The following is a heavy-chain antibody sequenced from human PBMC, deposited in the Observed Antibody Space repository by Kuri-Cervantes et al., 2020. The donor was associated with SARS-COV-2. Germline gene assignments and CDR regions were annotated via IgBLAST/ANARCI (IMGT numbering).Heavy chain of an antibody. CDR1: EFNFSTTD. V-gene: IGHV3-30*18. CDR2: ISSDGKNK. D-gene: IGHD2-21*01. CDR3: AKDRAGVHDF. Sequence: GESLKISCVASEFNFSTTDMHWVRQAPGKGLEWVTFISSDGKNKKCMASGRGRFPISRDNSQNTLHLQMKSLRDEDTAIYYCAKDRAGVHDFWGQGTLVTVSS. J-gene: IGHJ4*02.